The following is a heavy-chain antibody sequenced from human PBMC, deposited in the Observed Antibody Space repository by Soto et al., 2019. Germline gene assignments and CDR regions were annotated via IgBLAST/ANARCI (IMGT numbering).Heavy chain of an antibody. Sequence: ASVKVSCKTSGYTFTSYGISWVRQAPGQGLEWMGWISAYNGNTNYAQKLQGRVTMTTDTSTSTAYMELRSLRSDDTAVYYCARDADLYYDILTGYFDYWGQGTLVTVSS. J-gene: IGHJ4*02. CDR1: GYTFTSYG. D-gene: IGHD3-9*01. V-gene: IGHV1-18*01. CDR2: ISAYNGNT. CDR3: ARDADLYYDILTGYFDY.